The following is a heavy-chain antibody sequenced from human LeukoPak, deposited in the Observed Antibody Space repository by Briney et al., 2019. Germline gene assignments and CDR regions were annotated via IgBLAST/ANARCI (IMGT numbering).Heavy chain of an antibody. CDR3: AKGLAGESLPPDY. CDR1: GFTFSSYA. D-gene: IGHD3-3*02. Sequence: GGSLRLSCAASGFTFSSYAMSWVRQAPGKGLEWVSSISRSSSYIDYPDSLKGRFTISRDNARNSLFLQMNSLRAEDTAVYYCAKGLAGESLPPDYWGQGTLVTVSS. CDR2: ISRSSSYI. V-gene: IGHV3-21*01. J-gene: IGHJ4*02.